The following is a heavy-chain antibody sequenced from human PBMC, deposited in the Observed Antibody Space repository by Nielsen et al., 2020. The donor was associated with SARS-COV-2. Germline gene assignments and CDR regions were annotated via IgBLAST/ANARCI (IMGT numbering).Heavy chain of an antibody. J-gene: IGHJ3*02. Sequence: WIRQPPGKGLEWIGYIYYSGSTYYNPSLKSRVTISVDTSKNQFSLKLSSVTAADTAVYYCARDRAHDYVWGSYPRGAFDIWGQGTMVTVSS. CDR2: IYYSGST. CDR3: ARDRAHDYVWGSYPRGAFDI. D-gene: IGHD3-16*02. V-gene: IGHV4-31*02.